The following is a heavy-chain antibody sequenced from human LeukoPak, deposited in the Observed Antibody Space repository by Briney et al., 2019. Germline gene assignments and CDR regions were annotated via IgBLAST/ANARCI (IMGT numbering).Heavy chain of an antibody. J-gene: IGHJ4*02. D-gene: IGHD3-9*01. CDR1: GFTFSSYA. Sequence: GGSLRLSCAASGFTFSSYAMRWVRQAPGKGLEWVADISYDGSNKYYADSVKGRLTISRDNSKSTLHLQMNSLRAEDTATYYCAGSPYYDILAGFYYYFDYWGQGTLVTVSS. V-gene: IGHV3-30-3*01. CDR3: AGSPYYDILAGFYYYFDY. CDR2: ISYDGSNK.